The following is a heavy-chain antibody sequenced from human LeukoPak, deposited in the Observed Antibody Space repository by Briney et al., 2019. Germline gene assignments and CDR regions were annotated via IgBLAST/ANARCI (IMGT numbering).Heavy chain of an antibody. CDR1: GGSFSGYY. V-gene: IGHV4-34*01. J-gene: IGHJ6*03. D-gene: IGHD2-15*01. CDR2: INHSGST. Sequence: PSETLSLTCAVYGGSFSGYYWSWIRQPPGKGLEWIGEINHSGSTNYNPSLKSRVTISIDTSNNHFSLRVNSMTAADTAVYYCARAVVVRNRRYYYYYYMDVWGKGTTVIVSS. CDR3: ARAVVVRNRRYYYYYYMDV.